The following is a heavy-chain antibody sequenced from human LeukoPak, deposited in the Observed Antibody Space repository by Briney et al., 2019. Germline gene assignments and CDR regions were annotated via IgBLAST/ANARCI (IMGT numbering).Heavy chain of an antibody. D-gene: IGHD3-16*01. V-gene: IGHV3-74*01. CDR2: INSDGSST. CDR1: GFTFSIYW. CDR3: ARDIYGYFDL. J-gene: IGHJ2*01. Sequence: PGGSLRLSCAASGFTFSIYWMHWVRQVSGKGLVWVSRINSDGSSTNYADSVKGRFTISRDNAKNTLYLQMNSLRAEDTAVYYCARDIYGYFDLWGRGTLVTVSS.